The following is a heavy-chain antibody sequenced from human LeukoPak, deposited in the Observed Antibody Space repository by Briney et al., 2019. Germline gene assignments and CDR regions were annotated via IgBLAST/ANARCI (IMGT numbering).Heavy chain of an antibody. CDR3: ARDHKSRNMVRGVTVDY. Sequence: VASVKVSCKASGYTFTGYYMHWVRQAPGQGLGWMGWINPNSGGTNYAQKFQGRVTMTRDTSISTAYMELSRLRSDDTAVYYCARDHKSRNMVRGVTVDYWGQGTLVTVSS. V-gene: IGHV1-2*02. J-gene: IGHJ4*02. CDR1: GYTFTGYY. D-gene: IGHD3-10*01. CDR2: INPNSGGT.